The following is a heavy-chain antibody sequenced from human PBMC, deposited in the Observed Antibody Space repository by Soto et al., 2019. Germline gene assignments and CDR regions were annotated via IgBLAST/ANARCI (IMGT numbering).Heavy chain of an antibody. J-gene: IGHJ4*02. CDR1: GGTFSSYA. V-gene: IGHV1-69*01. D-gene: IGHD3-10*01. CDR2: IIPIFGTA. Sequence: QVQLVQSGAEVKKPGSSVKVSCKASGGTFSSYAISWVRQAPGQGLEWMGGIIPIFGTANYAQKFKGRVTITADESTSAAYMELSSLRSEDTAVYYCSDVSHMGGSGSNDYWGQGTLVTVSS. CDR3: SDVSHMGGSGSNDY.